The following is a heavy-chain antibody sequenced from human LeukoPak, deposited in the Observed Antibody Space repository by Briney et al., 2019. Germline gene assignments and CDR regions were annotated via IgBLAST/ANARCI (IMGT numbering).Heavy chain of an antibody. CDR1: GFTVSSTY. CDR2: LYSSGIT. J-gene: IGHJ4*02. CDR3: ARDSSSFPNYFDF. D-gene: IGHD3-3*02. V-gene: IGHV3-53*01. Sequence: PGGSLRLSCAASGFTVSSTYMSWVRQAPGQALEWVSLLYSSGITFYAESVQGRFTISRDNSKNTLYLQMNSLRAEDTAIYYCARDSSSFPNYFDFWGQGTLVTVSS.